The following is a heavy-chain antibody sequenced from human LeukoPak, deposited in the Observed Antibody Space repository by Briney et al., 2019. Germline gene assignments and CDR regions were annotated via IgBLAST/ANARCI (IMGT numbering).Heavy chain of an antibody. Sequence: PSETLSLTCTVSGGSISSSSYYWVWLRQPPGKGLEWIGSIYYSGSTYYNPSLKRRVTISVDTSKNQFSLRLSSVTAADTAVYYCAREGRATRLDYWGQGTLVTVSS. CDR2: IYYSGST. J-gene: IGHJ4*02. D-gene: IGHD6-6*01. CDR1: GGSISSSSYY. V-gene: IGHV4-39*01. CDR3: AREGRATRLDY.